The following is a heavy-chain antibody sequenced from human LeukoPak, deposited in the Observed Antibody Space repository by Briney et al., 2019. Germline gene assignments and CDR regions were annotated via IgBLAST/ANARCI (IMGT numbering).Heavy chain of an antibody. D-gene: IGHD4-23*01. CDR3: AKDWSYGGNSWKYFGS. V-gene: IGHV3-9*01. Sequence: GGSLRLPCAASGFTFDDYAMHWVRHAPGKGLEWVSGISWGSDSVDYADSVKGRFTISRDNAKNSLYLQMNSLRADDTALYYCAKDWSYGGNSWKYFGSWGQGILVTVSS. CDR1: GFTFDDYA. CDR2: ISWGSDSV. J-gene: IGHJ4*02.